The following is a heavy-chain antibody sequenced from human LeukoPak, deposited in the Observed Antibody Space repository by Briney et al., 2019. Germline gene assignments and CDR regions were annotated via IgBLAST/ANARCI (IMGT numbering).Heavy chain of an antibody. D-gene: IGHD6-13*01. CDR3: ARYPNSSSWYERDAFDI. J-gene: IGHJ3*02. CDR2: IYHSGST. CDR1: GGSISSGGYS. V-gene: IGHV4-30-2*01. Sequence: SETLSLTCAVSGGSISSGGYSWSWIRQPPGKGLEWIGYIYHSGSTYYNPSLKSRVTISVDTSKNQFSLKLSSVTAADTAVYYCARYPNSSSWYERDAFDIWGQGTMVTVSS.